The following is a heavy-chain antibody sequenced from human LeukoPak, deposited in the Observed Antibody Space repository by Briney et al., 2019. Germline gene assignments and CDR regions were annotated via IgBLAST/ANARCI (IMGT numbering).Heavy chain of an antibody. CDR2: IYTSGST. CDR1: GGSISSYY. V-gene: IGHV4-4*07. Sequence: SETLSLTCTVSGGSISSYYWSWIRQPAGKGLEWIGRIYTSGSTNYNPSLKSRVTMSVDTSKNQFSLKLSSVTAADTAVYYCARAPGLMVRGVDYYYYGMDVWGQGTTVTVSS. D-gene: IGHD3-10*01. J-gene: IGHJ6*02. CDR3: ARAPGLMVRGVDYYYYGMDV.